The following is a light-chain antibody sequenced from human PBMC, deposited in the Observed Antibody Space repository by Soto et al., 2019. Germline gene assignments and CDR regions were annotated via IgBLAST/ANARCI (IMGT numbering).Light chain of an antibody. Sequence: EIVLTQSPGTLSLSPGERATLPCRASQSVSFSYLAWYQQKPGQAPRLLIYGASSRATGIPDRFSGSGSGTDFTLTISRLEPEDFAVYYCQQYGSSPGFTFGPGTKVDIK. CDR2: GAS. CDR1: QSVSFSY. J-gene: IGKJ3*01. CDR3: QQYGSSPGFT. V-gene: IGKV3-20*01.